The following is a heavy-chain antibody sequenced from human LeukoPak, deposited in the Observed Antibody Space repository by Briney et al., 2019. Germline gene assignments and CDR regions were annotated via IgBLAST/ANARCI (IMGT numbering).Heavy chain of an antibody. Sequence: SQTLSLTCAISGDSVSSNSVAWNWIRQSPSRGLEWLGRTYYRSKWYNDYAESVKSRISINPDTAKNQLSLQLNSVTPEDTAVYYCAREGPGYDYWGQGTLVIVSS. V-gene: IGHV6-1*01. CDR2: TYYRSKWYN. CDR1: GDSVSSNSVA. J-gene: IGHJ4*02. D-gene: IGHD6-13*01. CDR3: AREGPGYDY.